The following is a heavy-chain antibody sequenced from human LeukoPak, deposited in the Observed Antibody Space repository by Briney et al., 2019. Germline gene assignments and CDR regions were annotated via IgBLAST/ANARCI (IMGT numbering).Heavy chain of an antibody. J-gene: IGHJ2*01. CDR1: GFIFGTYW. V-gene: IGHV3-7*01. CDR3: ARTTQWLAPYWYFDL. Sequence: GGSLRLSCAASGFIFGTYWMSWVRQAPGKGLEWVANIKQDGSERYYVDSVRGRFTISRDNAKNSLDLQMNSLRAEDTAVYYCARTTQWLAPYWYFDLWGRGTLVTVSS. D-gene: IGHD6-19*01. CDR2: IKQDGSER.